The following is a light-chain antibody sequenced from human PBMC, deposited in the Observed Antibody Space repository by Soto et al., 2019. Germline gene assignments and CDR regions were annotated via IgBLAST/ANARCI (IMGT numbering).Light chain of an antibody. J-gene: IGLJ1*01. V-gene: IGLV2-14*01. CDR2: EVT. Sequence: QSVLSQPASGSGSPRQTITISCTGTSSDVGGYNYVSWYQQHPGKAPRLMIYEVTNRPSGVSNRFSGSKSGNTASLTISGLQAEDEADYYCSSYTSRSTLVFGTGTKVTVL. CDR1: SSDVGGYNY. CDR3: SSYTSRSTLV.